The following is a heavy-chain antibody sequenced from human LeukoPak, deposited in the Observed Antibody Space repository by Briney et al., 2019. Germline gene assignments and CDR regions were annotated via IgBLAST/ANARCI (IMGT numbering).Heavy chain of an antibody. Sequence: GGSLRLSCAASGFTFGSYSMNWVRQAPGKGLEWVSSISSSSSYIYYADSVKGRFTISRDNAKNPLYLQMNSLRAEDTAVYYCARDWVPAAIPNFPDYWGQGTLVTVSS. D-gene: IGHD2-2*01. CDR3: ARDWVPAAIPNFPDY. CDR1: GFTFGSYS. J-gene: IGHJ4*02. V-gene: IGHV3-21*01. CDR2: ISSSSSYI.